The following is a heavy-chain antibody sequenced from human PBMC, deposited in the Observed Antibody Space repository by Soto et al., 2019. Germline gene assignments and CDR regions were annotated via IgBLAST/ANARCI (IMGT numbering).Heavy chain of an antibody. CDR2: IYPGDSDT. J-gene: IGHJ6*02. CDR1: GYSFTSYW. CDR3: ARLCGGGSCYSTYGMDV. D-gene: IGHD2-15*01. V-gene: IGHV5-51*01. Sequence: PGESLKISCNGSGYSFTSYWIGWVRQMPGKGLEWMGIIYPGDSDTRYSPSFQGQVTISADKSISTAYLQWSSLKASDTAMYYCARLCGGGSCYSTYGMDVWGQGTTVTVSS.